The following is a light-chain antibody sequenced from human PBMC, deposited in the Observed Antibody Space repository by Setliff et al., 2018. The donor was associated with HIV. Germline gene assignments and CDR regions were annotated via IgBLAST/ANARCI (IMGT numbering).Light chain of an antibody. Sequence: QSVLTQPASVSGSPGQSLTISCSGTTNDIGDYNYVSWYQQYPGKAPKLIIYEVSNRPSGISNRFYGSKSGTTASLTISGLQADDEADYYCSAYTGSSTLLFGGGTQLTVL. CDR1: TNDIGDYNY. J-gene: IGLJ3*02. V-gene: IGLV2-14*01. CDR3: SAYTGSSTLL. CDR2: EVS.